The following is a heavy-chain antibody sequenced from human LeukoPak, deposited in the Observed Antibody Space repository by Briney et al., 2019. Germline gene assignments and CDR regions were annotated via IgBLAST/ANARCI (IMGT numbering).Heavy chain of an antibody. CDR3: ARPWEITMSERSYDWFDS. D-gene: IGHD3-10*01. CDR2: INPNSGGT. J-gene: IGHJ5*01. Sequence: ASVKVSCKASGYTFTAYYIHWVRQAPGQGLEWMGRINPNSGGTNYAQKFQGRVTMARDTSISTAYMELSRLRSDDTAVYYCARPWEITMSERSYDWFDSWGQGTLVTVSS. V-gene: IGHV1-2*02. CDR1: GYTFTAYY.